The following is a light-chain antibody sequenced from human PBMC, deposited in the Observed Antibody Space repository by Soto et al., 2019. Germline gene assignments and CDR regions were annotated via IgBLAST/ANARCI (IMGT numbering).Light chain of an antibody. CDR3: QQRSNWPPVT. CDR2: DAS. Sequence: EIVLTQSPATLSLSPGERATLSYRASQNVTSYLAWYQQKPGQAPRLLIYDASNRATGIPARFSGSGSGTDFALTISSLEPEDFAIYYCQQRSNWPPVTFDGGTKVEIK. J-gene: IGKJ4*01. V-gene: IGKV3-11*01. CDR1: QNVTSY.